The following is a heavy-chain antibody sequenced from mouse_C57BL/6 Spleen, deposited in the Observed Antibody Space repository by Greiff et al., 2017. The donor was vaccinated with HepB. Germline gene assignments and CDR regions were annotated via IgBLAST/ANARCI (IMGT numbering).Heavy chain of an antibody. CDR2: INPNNGGT. CDR1: GYTFTDYY. J-gene: IGHJ4*01. V-gene: IGHV1-26*01. CDR3: ARPTVVSPDY. Sequence: EVQLQQSGPELVKPGASVKISCKASGYTFTDYYMNWVKQSHGKSLEWIGDINPNNGGTSYNQKFKGKATLTVDKSSSTAYMELRSLTSEASAVYYCARPTVVSPDYWGQGTSVTVSS. D-gene: IGHD1-1*01.